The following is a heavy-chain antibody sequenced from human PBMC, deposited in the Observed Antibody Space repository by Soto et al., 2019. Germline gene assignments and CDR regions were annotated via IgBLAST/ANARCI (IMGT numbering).Heavy chain of an antibody. CDR3: ARDKCGSSCPDYFDY. Sequence: PGGSLRLSCAASGFTFSSYGMHWVRQAPGKGLEWVAVIWYDGSNKYYADSVKGRFTISRDNSKNTLYLQMNSLRAEDTAVYYCARDKCGSSCPDYFDYWGQGTLVTVSS. CDR1: GFTFSSYG. CDR2: IWYDGSNK. V-gene: IGHV3-33*01. D-gene: IGHD6-13*01. J-gene: IGHJ4*02.